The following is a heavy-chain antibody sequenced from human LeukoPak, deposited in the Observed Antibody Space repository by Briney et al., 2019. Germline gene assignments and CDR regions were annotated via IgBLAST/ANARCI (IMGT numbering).Heavy chain of an antibody. Sequence: ASVKVSCKASGYTFTSYGISWVRQAPGQGLEWMGWISAYNGNTNYAQKLQGRVTMTTDTSTSTAYVELRSLRSDDTAVYYCARVFSRRIHNIVVVPGPFDYWGQGTLVTVSS. CDR3: ARVFSRRIHNIVVVPGPFDY. CDR2: ISAYNGNT. J-gene: IGHJ4*02. D-gene: IGHD2-2*01. CDR1: GYTFTSYG. V-gene: IGHV1-18*01.